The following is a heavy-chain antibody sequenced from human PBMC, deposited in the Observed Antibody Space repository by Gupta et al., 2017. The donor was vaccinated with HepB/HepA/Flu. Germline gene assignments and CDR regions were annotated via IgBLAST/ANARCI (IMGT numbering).Heavy chain of an antibody. Sequence: QVQLVQSVAEVKKPGSSVKVSCKASGCTFSSYAISWVRQAPGQGLEWMGRIIPILGIANYAQKFQGRVTITADKSTSTAYMELSSLRSEDTAVYYCARELEYGKFDYWGQGTLVTVSS. CDR2: IIPILGIA. J-gene: IGHJ4*02. CDR3: ARELEYGKFDY. D-gene: IGHD1-1*01. CDR1: GCTFSSYA. V-gene: IGHV1-69*04.